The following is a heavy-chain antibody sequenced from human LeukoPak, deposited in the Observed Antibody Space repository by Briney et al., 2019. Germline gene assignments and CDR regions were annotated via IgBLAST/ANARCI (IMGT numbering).Heavy chain of an antibody. CDR1: GFTFSTYN. CDR2: ITSSSGTI. V-gene: IGHV3-48*01. CDR3: ATDVRSSPLGF. D-gene: IGHD2-2*01. J-gene: IGHJ4*01. Sequence: GGSLRLSCAASGFTFSTYNMNWVRQAPGKGLGWVSYITSSSGTIHYADSVKGRFTISRDSSNNPLFLQMSNLRADDSGLYYCATDVRSSPLGFWGHGTLVTVSS.